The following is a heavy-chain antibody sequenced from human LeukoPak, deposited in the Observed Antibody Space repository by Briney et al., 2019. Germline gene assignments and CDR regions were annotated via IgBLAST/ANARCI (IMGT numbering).Heavy chain of an antibody. J-gene: IGHJ4*02. CDR1: GFTVSSNY. D-gene: IGHD5-24*01. CDR3: ARARDGYNDY. Sequence: GGSLRLSCAASGFTVSSNYMNWVRQAPGKGLEWVSVIYGGGSTSYADSVKGRFTISRLNSKNTLYLQMSSLRAEDTAVYYCARARDGYNDYWGQGTLVTVSS. V-gene: IGHV3-53*04. CDR2: IYGGGST.